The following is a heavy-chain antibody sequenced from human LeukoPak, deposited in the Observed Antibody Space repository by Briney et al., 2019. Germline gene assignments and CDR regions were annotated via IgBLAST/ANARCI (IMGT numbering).Heavy chain of an antibody. J-gene: IGHJ5*02. V-gene: IGHV1-2*02. CDR2: INPNSGGT. D-gene: IGHD1-14*01. CDR1: GYTFTGYY. CDR3: AREYNAGNANWFDP. Sequence: ASVKVSCKASGYTFTGYYMHWVRQAPGQGLEWMGWINPNSGGTDYAQKFQGRVTMTRDTSISTAYMELSRLRSDDTAIYYCAREYNAGNANWFDPWGQGTLVTVSS.